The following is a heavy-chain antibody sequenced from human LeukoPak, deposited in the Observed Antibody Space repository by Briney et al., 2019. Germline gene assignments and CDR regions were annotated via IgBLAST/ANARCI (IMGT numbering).Heavy chain of an antibody. D-gene: IGHD2-15*01. CDR3: ARASGPGPYCSGGSCRSRGDDYFDY. CDR2: IIPIFGTA. CDR1: GGTFSSYA. Sequence: ASVKVSCKASGGTFSSYAISWVRQAPGQGLEWMGGIIPIFGTANYAQKFQGRVTITADESTSTVYMELSSLRSEDTAVYYCARASGPGPYCSGGSCRSRGDDYFDYWGQGTLVTVSS. J-gene: IGHJ4*02. V-gene: IGHV1-69*13.